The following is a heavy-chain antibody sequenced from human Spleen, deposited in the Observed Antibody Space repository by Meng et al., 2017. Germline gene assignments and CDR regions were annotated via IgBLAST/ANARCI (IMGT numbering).Heavy chain of an antibody. CDR3: AKNLDEDNSARYGVLSADY. CDR1: GYTFTSYG. CDR2: ISAYNGNT. Sequence: ASVKVSCKASGYTFTSYGISWVRQAPGQGLEWMGWISAYNGNTNYAQKLQGRVTMTTDTSTSTAYMELRSLRSDDTAVYYCAKNLDEDNSARYGVLSADYWGQGTLVTVSS. D-gene: IGHD6-19*01. J-gene: IGHJ4*02. V-gene: IGHV1-18*01.